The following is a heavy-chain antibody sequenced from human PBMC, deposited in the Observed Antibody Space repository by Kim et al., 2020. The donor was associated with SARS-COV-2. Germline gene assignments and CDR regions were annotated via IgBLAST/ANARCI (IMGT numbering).Heavy chain of an antibody. J-gene: IGHJ5*02. D-gene: IGHD2-15*01. CDR2: IDPNSGVT. V-gene: IGHV1-2*06. CDR3: AKRYCNGRDCSASFDA. CDR1: GYMFTAYY. Sequence: ASVKVSCKASGYMFTAYYIHWVRQAPGQGLEWMGRIDPNSGVTKYAQKFQGRVSLTRDTSISTAYMDLSSLISGDTAIYYCAKRYCNGRDCSASFDAWGQGTRVTVSS.